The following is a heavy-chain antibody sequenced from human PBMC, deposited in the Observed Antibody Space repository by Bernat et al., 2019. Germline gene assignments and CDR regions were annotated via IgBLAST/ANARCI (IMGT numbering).Heavy chain of an antibody. CDR1: GFTFSSYS. J-gene: IGHJ6*02. D-gene: IGHD3-3*01. V-gene: IGHV3-48*01. Sequence: EVQLVESGGGLVQPGGSLRLSCAASGFTFSSYSMNWVRQAPGKGLEWVSYISSSSSTIYYADSVKGRFTISRDNAKNSLYLQMNSLRAEDTAVYYCAREWGRYDFWSGYWDYYYYGMDVWGQGTTVTVSS. CDR3: AREWGRYDFWSGYWDYYYYGMDV. CDR2: ISSSSSTI.